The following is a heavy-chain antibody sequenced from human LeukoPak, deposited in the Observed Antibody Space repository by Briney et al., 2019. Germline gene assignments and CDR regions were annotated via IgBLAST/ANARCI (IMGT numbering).Heavy chain of an antibody. D-gene: IGHD3-3*01. CDR2: IYTSGST. CDR1: GGSISSYY. Sequence: SETLSLTCTVSGGSISSYYWSWIRQPAGKGLEWIGRIYTSGSTNYNPSLKGRVTMSVDTSKNQFSLKLSSVTAADTAVYYCARDYDPRSSKNWFDPWGQGTLVTVSS. CDR3: ARDYDPRSSKNWFDP. J-gene: IGHJ5*02. V-gene: IGHV4-4*07.